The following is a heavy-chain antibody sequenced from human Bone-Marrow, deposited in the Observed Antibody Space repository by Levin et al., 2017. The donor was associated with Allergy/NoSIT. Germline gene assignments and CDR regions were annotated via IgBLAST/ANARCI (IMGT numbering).Heavy chain of an antibody. Sequence: GSLRLSCTVSGGSISGSNYYWGWFRQPPGKGLEWIGSMYYSGSTYYNPSLKSRVTISLDTSKNQFSLKLSSVTAADTAVYYCAAGNTLFDYWGQGTLITVSS. CDR1: GGSISGSNYY. D-gene: IGHD1-26*01. CDR2: MYYSGST. V-gene: IGHV4-39*07. CDR3: AAGNTLFDY. J-gene: IGHJ4*02.